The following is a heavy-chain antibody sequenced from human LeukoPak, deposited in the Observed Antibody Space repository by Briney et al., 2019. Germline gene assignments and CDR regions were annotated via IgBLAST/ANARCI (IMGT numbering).Heavy chain of an antibody. CDR3: ARQISDYYYYYMDV. Sequence: SETLSLTCTVSGGSISRSNYYWGWIRQPPGRGLEWIGTIYYSGTTYYTPSLESRVTISEDTSKNQFSLTLRSVTAADTAVYYCARQISDYYYYYMDVWGKGTTVTVSS. CDR1: GGSISRSNYY. J-gene: IGHJ6*03. D-gene: IGHD3-10*01. V-gene: IGHV4-39*01. CDR2: IYYSGTT.